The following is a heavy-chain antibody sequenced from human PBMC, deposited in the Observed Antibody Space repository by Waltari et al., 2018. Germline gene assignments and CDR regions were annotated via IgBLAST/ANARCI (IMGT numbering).Heavy chain of an antibody. CDR3: ATSPIALFGTLY. V-gene: IGHV1-24*01. D-gene: IGHD6-13*01. CDR2: FDPEDGET. CDR1: GNTLTELS. J-gene: IGHJ4*02. Sequence: QVHLVQSGAEVKTPGASVKVSCKVPGNTLTELSMHWVRQAPGKGLEWMGGFDPEDGETIYAQSFQGRVTMTEDTSTDTAYMEVSSLRSEDTAVYYCATSPIALFGTLYWGQGTLVTVSS.